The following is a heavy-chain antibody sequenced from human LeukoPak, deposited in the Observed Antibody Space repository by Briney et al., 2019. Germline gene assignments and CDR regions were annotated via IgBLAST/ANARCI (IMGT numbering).Heavy chain of an antibody. Sequence: GGSLRLSCAASGFTFSTYAMSWVRQAPGKGLEWVSALSGSGGYTYYADSVKGRFTISRDNSKNTLYLQMNSLRAEDTAVYYCAKDLGRGYYDFWSGYSDYWGQGTLVTVSS. D-gene: IGHD3-3*01. V-gene: IGHV3-23*01. CDR1: GFTFSTYA. CDR3: AKDLGRGYYDFWSGYSDY. J-gene: IGHJ4*02. CDR2: LSGSGGYT.